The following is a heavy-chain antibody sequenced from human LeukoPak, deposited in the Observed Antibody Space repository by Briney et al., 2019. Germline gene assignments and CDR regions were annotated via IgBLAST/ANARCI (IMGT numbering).Heavy chain of an antibody. V-gene: IGHV1-2*06. D-gene: IGHD1-26*01. J-gene: IGHJ4*02. CDR2: INPNSGGT. Sequence: GASVKVSCKASGYTFTGYYIHWVRQAPGQGLEWMGRINPNSGGTNYAQKFQGRVTMTRDTSISTAYMELSRLRSGDTAVYYCARYITVGATYQHFDYWGQGTLVTVSS. CDR3: ARYITVGATYQHFDY. CDR1: GYTFTGYY.